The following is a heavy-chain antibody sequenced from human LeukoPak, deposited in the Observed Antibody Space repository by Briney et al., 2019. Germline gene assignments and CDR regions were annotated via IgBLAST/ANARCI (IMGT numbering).Heavy chain of an antibody. CDR2: IYHSGST. CDR3: ARDPGWELRSSRDRFNWFDP. D-gene: IGHD1-26*01. V-gene: IGHV4-38-2*02. Sequence: SETLSLTCTVSGYSISSGYYWGWIRPPPGKGLEWIGSIYHSGSTYYNPSLKSRVTISVDTSKNHFSLKLSSVTAADTAVYYCARDPGWELRSSRDRFNWFDPWGQGTLVTVSS. CDR1: GYSISSGYY. J-gene: IGHJ5*02.